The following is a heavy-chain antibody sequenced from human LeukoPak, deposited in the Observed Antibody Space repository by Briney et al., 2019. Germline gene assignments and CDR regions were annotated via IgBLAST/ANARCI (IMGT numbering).Heavy chain of an antibody. J-gene: IGHJ4*02. CDR2: ISWNSGSI. D-gene: IGHD4-17*01. V-gene: IGHV3-9*01. CDR3: ASLYGDYVFDY. Sequence: GGSLRLSCAASGFTFDDYAMHWVRQAPGKGLEWVSGISWNSGSIGYADSVKGRFTISRDNAKNSLYLQMNSLRAEDTAVYYCASLYGDYVFDYWGQGTLVTVSS. CDR1: GFTFDDYA.